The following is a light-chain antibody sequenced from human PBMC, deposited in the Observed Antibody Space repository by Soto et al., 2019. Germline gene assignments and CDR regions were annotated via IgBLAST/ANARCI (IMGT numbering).Light chain of an antibody. J-gene: IGKJ1*01. V-gene: IGKV3-15*01. CDR1: QSVSSN. CDR2: GAF. CDR3: QQYNDWPLT. Sequence: EIIMTQSPVTLSASPGERATLTCRASQSVSSNLAWYQQKPGQAPSLLIYGAFTMTTGIPARFSGTGSGTEFTLTISSLQSEDFALYYCQQYNDWPLTFGQGTKVDIK.